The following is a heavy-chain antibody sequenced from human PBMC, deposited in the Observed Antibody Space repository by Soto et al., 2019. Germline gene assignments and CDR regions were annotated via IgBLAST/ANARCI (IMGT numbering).Heavy chain of an antibody. CDR2: ISGSGSYI. CDR1: GFIFSSYT. J-gene: IGHJ3*01. Sequence: VQLVESGGGLVKPGGSLRLSCTASGFIFSSYTINWVHQAPGKGLEWVSSISGSGSYIYIADSMKGRITISRDNAQNSVHLQMNSLRVEDTAVYYCARAGLEPANAFDVWGQGTKVTVSS. D-gene: IGHD2-2*01. CDR3: ARAGLEPANAFDV. V-gene: IGHV3-21*06.